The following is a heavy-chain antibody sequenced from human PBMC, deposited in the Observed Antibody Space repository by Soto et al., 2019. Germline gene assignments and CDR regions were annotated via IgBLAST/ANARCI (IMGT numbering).Heavy chain of an antibody. CDR2: FNHSGST. J-gene: IGHJ5*02. CDR1: GGSFSGYY. CDR3: ASGGVAGKAGVATTKNWFDP. Sequence: QVQLQQWGAGLLKPSETLSLTCAVYGGSFSGYYWSWIRQPPGKGLEWIGEFNHSGSTNYNPSLKGQVTISVDTSKNQFSLKLSSVTAADTTVYYCASGGVAGKAGVATTKNWFDPWGQGTLVTVSS. D-gene: IGHD6-19*01. V-gene: IGHV4-34*01.